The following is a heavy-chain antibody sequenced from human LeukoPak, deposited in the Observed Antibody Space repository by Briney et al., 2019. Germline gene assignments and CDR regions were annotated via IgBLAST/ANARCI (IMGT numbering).Heavy chain of an antibody. V-gene: IGHV3-23*01. Sequence: PGGSLRLSCAASGFTFSDYYMTWIRQAPGKGLEWVSAISGSGGSTYYADSVKGRFTISRDNSKNTLYLQMNSLRAEDTAVYYCAKDVVRVWLLRHFDYWGQGTLVTVSS. CDR3: AKDVVRVWLLRHFDY. CDR2: ISGSGGST. CDR1: GFTFSDYY. D-gene: IGHD3-22*01. J-gene: IGHJ4*02.